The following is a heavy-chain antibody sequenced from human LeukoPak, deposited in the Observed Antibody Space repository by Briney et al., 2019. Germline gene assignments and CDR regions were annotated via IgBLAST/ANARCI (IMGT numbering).Heavy chain of an antibody. CDR1: GFTFREFA. Sequence: GGSLRLSCTSSGFTFREFAVSWFRQAPGKGLEWIGFIRSSIYGGTPKAAASVKGRFIFSRDDSKGVAYLLMNSLKTDDTAVYYCSREWGNGNDLRPDSWGQGTLVTVPS. CDR3: SREWGNGNDLRPDS. CDR2: IRSSIYGGTP. J-gene: IGHJ4*02. V-gene: IGHV3-49*03. D-gene: IGHD1-1*01.